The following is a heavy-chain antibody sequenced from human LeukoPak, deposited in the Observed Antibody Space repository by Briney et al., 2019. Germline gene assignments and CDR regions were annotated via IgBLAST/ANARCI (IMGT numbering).Heavy chain of an antibody. Sequence: ASVKVSCKASGYSFTAYYVHWVRQAPGQGLEWMGWISPNSGATSFAQKFQGRVTMTSDTSIRTAYMELSRLRSDDTAVYYCARDVSSPPPHVVVVAAGDDAFDIWGQGTMVTVSS. CDR2: ISPNSGAT. CDR3: ARDVSSPPPHVVVVAAGDDAFDI. CDR1: GYSFTAYY. D-gene: IGHD2-15*01. V-gene: IGHV1-2*02. J-gene: IGHJ3*02.